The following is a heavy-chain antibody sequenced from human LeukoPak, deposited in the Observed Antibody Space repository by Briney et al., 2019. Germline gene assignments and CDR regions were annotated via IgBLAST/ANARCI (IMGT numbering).Heavy chain of an antibody. Sequence: GGSPRLSCAASGFTFSTYGMHWVRQAPGKGLEWVAVIWYDGSNKYYADSVKGRFTISRDNSKSTLYLQMNSLRAEDTAVYYCARGWEFSSGGSDYWGQGTLVTVSS. D-gene: IGHD3-16*02. V-gene: IGHV3-33*01. CDR1: GFTFSTYG. J-gene: IGHJ4*02. CDR3: ARGWEFSSGGSDY. CDR2: IWYDGSNK.